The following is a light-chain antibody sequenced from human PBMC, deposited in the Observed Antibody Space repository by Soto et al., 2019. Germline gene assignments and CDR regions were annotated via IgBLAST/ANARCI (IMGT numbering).Light chain of an antibody. CDR2: EVN. J-gene: IGLJ1*01. CDR3: TSYAGGNNV. CDR1: SSDVGGYNY. Sequence: QSALTQPPSASGSPGQSVTISCTGTSSDVGGYNYVSWYQQYPGKVPKLMIYEVNKRPPGVPDRFSGSKSGNTASLTVSGLQAEDEADYYCTSYAGGNNVFGTGTKLTVL. V-gene: IGLV2-8*01.